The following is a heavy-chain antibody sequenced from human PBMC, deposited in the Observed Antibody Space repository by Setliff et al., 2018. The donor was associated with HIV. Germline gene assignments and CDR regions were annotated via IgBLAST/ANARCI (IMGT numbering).Heavy chain of an antibody. CDR3: AKSSPSIGYISDH. CDR1: GASISSYY. Sequence: ETLSLTCSVSGASISSYYWSWIRQPPGKGLEWIGYISPTGNTNYNPSLKSRVTISTDTSKNQSSLNVRSVTAADTAVYFCAKSSPSIGYISDHWGQGTLVTVSS. V-gene: IGHV4-59*03. D-gene: IGHD5-12*01. CDR2: ISPTGNT. J-gene: IGHJ4*02.